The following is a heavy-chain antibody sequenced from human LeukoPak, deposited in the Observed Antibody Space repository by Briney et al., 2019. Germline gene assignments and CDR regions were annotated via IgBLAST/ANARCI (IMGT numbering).Heavy chain of an antibody. V-gene: IGHV5-51*01. CDR3: ARHAGDYYGSGSYYIDY. J-gene: IGHJ4*02. CDR1: GYSFTSYW. CDR2: IYPGDSDT. D-gene: IGHD3-10*01. Sequence: GESLKISCKGSGYSFTSYWIGWVRQMPGKGLEWMGIIYPGDSDTRYSPSFQGQVTISADKSISTAYLQWSSLKASDTAVYYCARHAGDYYGSGSYYIDYWGQGTLVIVSS.